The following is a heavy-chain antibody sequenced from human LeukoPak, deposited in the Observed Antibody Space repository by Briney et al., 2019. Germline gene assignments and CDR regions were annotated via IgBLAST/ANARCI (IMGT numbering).Heavy chain of an antibody. Sequence: GGSLRLSCAASGFTFSSYAMHWVRQVPGKGLVWVSRIDSDGSRRTYADSVKGRFTISRDNAKNTLYLQMNSLRDEDTAVYYCVRALYAAGNYYYPGDCWGQGTLVTVSS. J-gene: IGHJ4*02. CDR1: GFTFSSYA. CDR3: VRALYAAGNYYYPGDC. V-gene: IGHV3-74*01. D-gene: IGHD3-10*01. CDR2: IDSDGSRR.